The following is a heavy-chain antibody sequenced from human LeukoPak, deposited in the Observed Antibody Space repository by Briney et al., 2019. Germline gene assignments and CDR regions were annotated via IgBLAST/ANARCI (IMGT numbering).Heavy chain of an antibody. CDR3: ASVVGVTYTWFDP. CDR1: GYSIDNGYY. CDR2: IYHSGNK. D-gene: IGHD1-26*01. V-gene: IGHV4-38-2*02. Sequence: PSETLSLTCTVSGYSIDNGYYWGWIRQPPGKGLEWIGSIYHSGNKYYNPSLKSRVTISVDTSKNQFSLKLSSVTAADTAVYYCASVVGVTYTWFDPWGQGTLVTVSS. J-gene: IGHJ5*02.